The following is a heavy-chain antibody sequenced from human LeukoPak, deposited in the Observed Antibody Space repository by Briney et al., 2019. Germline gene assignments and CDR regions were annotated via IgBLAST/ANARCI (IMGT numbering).Heavy chain of an antibody. CDR1: GFTVSSNY. CDR3: AGLSYGDYYFDY. Sequence: PGGSLRLSCAASGFTVSSNYMSWVRQAPGKGLEWVSLIYSGNSTYYADSVKGRFTISRDNSKYTLYLQMNSLRAEDTAVYYCAGLSYGDYYFDYWGQGTLVTVSS. V-gene: IGHV3-53*01. D-gene: IGHD4-17*01. J-gene: IGHJ4*02. CDR2: IYSGNST.